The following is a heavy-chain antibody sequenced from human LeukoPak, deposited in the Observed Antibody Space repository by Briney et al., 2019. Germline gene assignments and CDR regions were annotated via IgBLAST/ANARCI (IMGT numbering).Heavy chain of an antibody. D-gene: IGHD3-22*01. CDR1: GYTFTGYY. Sequence: ASVKVSCKASGYTFTGYYIHWVRQAPGQGLEWMGWINPNSGGTNSAQNFQGRVTMTRDTSTSTAYMELSRLRSDDTAVYYCASGHGTSYNYDTSGYYSDYWGQGTLVTVSS. CDR2: INPNSGGT. V-gene: IGHV1-2*02. J-gene: IGHJ4*02. CDR3: ASGHGTSYNYDTSGYYSDY.